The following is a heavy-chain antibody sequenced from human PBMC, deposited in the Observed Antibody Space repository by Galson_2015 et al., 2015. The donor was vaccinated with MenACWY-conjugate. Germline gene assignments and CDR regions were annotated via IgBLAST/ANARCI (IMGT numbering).Heavy chain of an antibody. CDR1: GFTFSSYA. Sequence: SLRLSCAASGFTFSSYAMSWVRRAPGKGLEWVSGISGSGGSTYYANSVKGRFTISRDNSKNTLYLQMNSLRAEDTAAFYCAKNWGPQWLVPIDDRGQGALAAVSS. CDR3: AKNWGPQWLVPIDD. J-gene: IGHJ4*02. V-gene: IGHV3-23*01. D-gene: IGHD6-19*01. CDR2: ISGSGGST.